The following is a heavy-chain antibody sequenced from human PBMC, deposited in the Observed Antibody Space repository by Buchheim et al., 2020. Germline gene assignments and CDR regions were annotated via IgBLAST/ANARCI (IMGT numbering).Heavy chain of an antibody. V-gene: IGHV1-2*04. Sequence: QVQLVQSGAEVRKPGASVKVSCKASGYTFTGYYMHWVRQAPGQGLEWMGWINPNSGGTNYAQKFQGWVTMTRDTSISTAYMELSRLRSDDTAVYYCARVSYGYCSSTSCWGEYFQHWGQGTL. J-gene: IGHJ1*01. CDR2: INPNSGGT. D-gene: IGHD2-2*03. CDR1: GYTFTGYY. CDR3: ARVSYGYCSSTSCWGEYFQH.